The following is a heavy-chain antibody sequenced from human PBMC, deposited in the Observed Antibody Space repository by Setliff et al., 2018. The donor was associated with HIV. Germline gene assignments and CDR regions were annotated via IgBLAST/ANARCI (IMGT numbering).Heavy chain of an antibody. J-gene: IGHJ4*02. D-gene: IGHD3-16*02. CDR3: ARETYEYVWGTYRYRPRHFDY. V-gene: IGHV4-4*07. CDR2: IYTSGST. CDR1: GGSISSYY. Sequence: TSETLSLTCTVSGGSISSYYWSWIRQPAGKGLEWIGHIYTSGSTNYHPSLKSRVTISVDTAKNQFSLKLSPVTAADTAVYYCARETYEYVWGTYRYRPRHFDYWGQGTLVTVSS.